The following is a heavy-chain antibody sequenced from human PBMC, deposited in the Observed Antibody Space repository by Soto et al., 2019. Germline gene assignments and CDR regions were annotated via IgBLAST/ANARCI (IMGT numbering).Heavy chain of an antibody. V-gene: IGHV4-59*01. Sequence: SETLSLTCSVSGSSISPYYWSWLRQSPGKGLEWIGYIYYTGSTKYNPSPKSRVTISVETTKKQFSLRLRSVTAADTAVYYCVRVGGYYGDYPNFDYWGQGTLVTVSS. CDR3: VRVGGYYGDYPNFDY. J-gene: IGHJ4*02. CDR1: GSSISPYY. CDR2: IYYTGST. D-gene: IGHD4-17*01.